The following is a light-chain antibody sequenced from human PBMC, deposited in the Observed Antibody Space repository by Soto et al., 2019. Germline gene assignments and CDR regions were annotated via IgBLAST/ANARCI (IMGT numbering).Light chain of an antibody. J-gene: IGLJ2*01. CDR3: QSYDRSLSGVV. CDR1: SSNIGPTYD. Sequence: QSVLTQPPSVSGAPGQRVTISCTGSSSNIGPTYDVHWYQQLPGTAPKLLIYVNNNGPSGVPDRFSGSKSGTSASLAITGLQAEDEADYYCQSYDRSLSGVVFGGGTKLTVL. V-gene: IGLV1-40*01. CDR2: VNN.